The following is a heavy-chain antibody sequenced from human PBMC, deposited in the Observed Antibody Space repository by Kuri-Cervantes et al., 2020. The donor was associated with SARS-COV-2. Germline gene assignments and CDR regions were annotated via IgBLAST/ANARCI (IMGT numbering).Heavy chain of an antibody. J-gene: IGHJ4*02. Sequence: GESLKISCTASGFTFGDYAMSWIRQAPGKGLEWVSYISSSGSTIYYADSVKGRFTISRDNAKNSLYLQMNSLRAEDTAVYYCARARIGYSSSWYYFDYWGQGTLVTVSS. V-gene: IGHV3-11*04. CDR1: GFTFGDYA. D-gene: IGHD6-13*01. CDR2: ISSSGSTI. CDR3: ARARIGYSSSWYYFDY.